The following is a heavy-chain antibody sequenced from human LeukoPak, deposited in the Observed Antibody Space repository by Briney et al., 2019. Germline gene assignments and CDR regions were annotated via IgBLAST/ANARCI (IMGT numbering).Heavy chain of an antibody. V-gene: IGHV3-48*03. D-gene: IGHD6-13*01. CDR1: GFTFSSYE. CDR2: ISSSGSTR. J-gene: IGHJ6*03. Sequence: GGSLRLSCAASGFTFSSYEMNWVRQAPGKGLEGISYISSSGSTRHYADSVKGRFTISRDNAKNSLHLQMNSLRAEDTAVYYCARVRVGVYRYMDVWGKGTTVTISS. CDR3: ARVRVGVYRYMDV.